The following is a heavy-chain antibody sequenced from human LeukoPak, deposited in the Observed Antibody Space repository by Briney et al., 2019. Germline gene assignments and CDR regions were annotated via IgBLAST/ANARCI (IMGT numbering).Heavy chain of an antibody. CDR3: ARGPTGGRYYYDSSGYLSDP. CDR2: MNPNSGNT. D-gene: IGHD3-22*01. V-gene: IGHV1-8*02. Sequence: ASVKVSCKASGYTFTSYFIHWVRQATGQGLEWMGWMNPNSGNTGYAQKFQGRVTMTRNTSISTAYMELSRLRSDDTAVYYCARGPTGGRYYYDSSGYLSDPWGQGTLVTVSS. J-gene: IGHJ5*02. CDR1: GYTFTSYF.